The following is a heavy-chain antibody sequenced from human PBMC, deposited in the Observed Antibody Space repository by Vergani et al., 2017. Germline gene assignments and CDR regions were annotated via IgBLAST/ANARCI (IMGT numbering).Heavy chain of an antibody. CDR2: IKYDGSKK. J-gene: IGHJ3*02. CDR3: ARVGRSAVAGTFGAFDM. D-gene: IGHD6-19*01. V-gene: IGHV3-7*01. Sequence: EVQLVASGGGLVQRGGSLRLSCEASGFTFSNLWMTWVRQAPGKGLEWVANIKYDGSKKNYVDSVKGRFTISRDNAKNSLYLQMNNLRVEDTAVYYCARVGRSAVAGTFGAFDMWGQGTMVTVSS. CDR1: GFTFSNLW.